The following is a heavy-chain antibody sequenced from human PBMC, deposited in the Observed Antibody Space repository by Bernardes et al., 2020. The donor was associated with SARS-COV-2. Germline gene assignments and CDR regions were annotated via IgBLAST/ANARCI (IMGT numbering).Heavy chain of an antibody. Sequence: GGSLCLSCAASGFTFRSYTMNWVRQAPGKGLEWISSISTSSSYISYSDSVRGRFTISRDNAKNSVSLQMNSLRAEDTAVYYCARVDFSNLYYFDYWGQGTPVTVSS. CDR1: GFTFRSYT. J-gene: IGHJ4*02. CDR2: ISTSSSYI. CDR3: ARVDFSNLYYFDY. D-gene: IGHD4-4*01. V-gene: IGHV3-21*06.